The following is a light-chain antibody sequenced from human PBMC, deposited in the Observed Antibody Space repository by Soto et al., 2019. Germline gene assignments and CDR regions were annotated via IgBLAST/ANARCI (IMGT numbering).Light chain of an antibody. V-gene: IGKV3-20*01. CDR1: QSVSSSY. Sequence: EIVLTHSPGTLSLSAGERATLSCSAIQSVSSSYLAWYQQKPGQAPRLLIYGASSRATGIPDRFSGSGSGTDFTLTISRLEPEDFAVYYCQQYGSSPLITFGQGTRLEIK. CDR3: QQYGSSPLIT. CDR2: GAS. J-gene: IGKJ5*01.